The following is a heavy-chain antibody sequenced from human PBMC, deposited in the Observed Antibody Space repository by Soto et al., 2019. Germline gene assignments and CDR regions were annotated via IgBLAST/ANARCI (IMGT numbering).Heavy chain of an antibody. D-gene: IGHD2-15*01. CDR1: GGTFSSYA. V-gene: IGHV1-69*06. J-gene: IGHJ6*02. CDR3: ARDVEGYCSGGSCYSRYYGMDV. Sequence: QVQLVQSGAEVKKPGSSVKVSCKASGGTFSSYAISWVRQAPGQVLEWMGGIIPIFGTVNYAQKFQGRVTITADKSTSTAYMELSSLRSEDTAVYYCARDVEGYCSGGSCYSRYYGMDVWGQGTTVTVSS. CDR2: IIPIFGTV.